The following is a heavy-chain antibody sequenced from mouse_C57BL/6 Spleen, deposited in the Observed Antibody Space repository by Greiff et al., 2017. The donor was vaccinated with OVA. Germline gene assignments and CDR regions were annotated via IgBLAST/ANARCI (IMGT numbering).Heavy chain of an antibody. CDR1: GYSFTDYN. Sequence: VHVKQSGPELVKPGASVKISCKASGYSFTDYNMNWVKQSNGKSLEWIGVINPNYGTTSYNQKFKGKATLTVDQSSSTAYMQLNSLTSEDSAVSYCAREGNTVVATGRFDYWGQGTTLTFSS. CDR3: AREGNTVVATGRFDY. D-gene: IGHD1-1*01. J-gene: IGHJ2*01. CDR2: INPNYGTT. V-gene: IGHV1-39*01.